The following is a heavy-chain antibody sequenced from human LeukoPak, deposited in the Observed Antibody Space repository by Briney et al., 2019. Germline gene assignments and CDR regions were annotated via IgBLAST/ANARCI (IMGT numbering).Heavy chain of an antibody. Sequence: SETLSLTCAVYGGSFSGYYWSWLRQPPGKGLEWIGEINHSGSTNYNPSLKSRITISVDTSKNQFSLKLISVTAADTAVYYCARKASIRGGIHWGQGTLVTVSS. J-gene: IGHJ4*02. CDR2: INHSGST. CDR3: ARKASIRGGIH. D-gene: IGHD6-13*01. CDR1: GGSFSGYY. V-gene: IGHV4-34*01.